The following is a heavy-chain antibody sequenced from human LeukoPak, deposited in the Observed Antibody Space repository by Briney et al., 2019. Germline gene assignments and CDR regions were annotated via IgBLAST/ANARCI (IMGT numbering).Heavy chain of an antibody. J-gene: IGHJ1*01. CDR3: ARAYKDRSLAGKKEFFQH. Sequence: GGSLRLSCAASGFTFSSYPLNWVRQAPGKGLEWVSYISSSSSTIYYTDSVNGRFTISRDNARNSLYLQMNSLRAEDTALYYCARAYKDRSLAGKKEFFQHWGQGTLVTVSS. D-gene: IGHD6-19*01. V-gene: IGHV3-48*01. CDR1: GFTFSSYP. CDR2: ISSSSSTI.